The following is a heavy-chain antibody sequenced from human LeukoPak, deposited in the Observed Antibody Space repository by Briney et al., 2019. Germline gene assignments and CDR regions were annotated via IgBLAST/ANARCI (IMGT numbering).Heavy chain of an antibody. V-gene: IGHV3-15*01. J-gene: IGHJ6*02. CDR1: GFTFSNAW. Sequence: AGGSLRLSCAASGFTFSNAWMSWVRQAPGKGLEWVGRIKSKTDGGTTDYAAPVKGRFTISRDDSKNTLYLQMNSLKTEDTAVYYCTTDMAPGIAAAGKAYYYYGMDVWGQGTTVTVSS. CDR3: TTDMAPGIAAAGKAYYYYGMDV. D-gene: IGHD6-13*01. CDR2: IKSKTDGGTT.